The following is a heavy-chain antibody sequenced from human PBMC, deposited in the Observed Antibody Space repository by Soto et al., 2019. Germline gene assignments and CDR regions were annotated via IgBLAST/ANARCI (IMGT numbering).Heavy chain of an antibody. CDR2: IYYSGST. Sequence: LSLTCTVSGGSISSSSYYWGWIRQPPGKGLEWIGSIYYSGSTYYNPSLKSRVTISVDTSKNQFSLKLSSVTAADTAVYYCASPGIAAAGRNYYYYYGMDVWGQGTTVTVSS. CDR1: GGSISSSSYY. V-gene: IGHV4-39*01. CDR3: ASPGIAAAGRNYYYYYGMDV. D-gene: IGHD6-13*01. J-gene: IGHJ6*02.